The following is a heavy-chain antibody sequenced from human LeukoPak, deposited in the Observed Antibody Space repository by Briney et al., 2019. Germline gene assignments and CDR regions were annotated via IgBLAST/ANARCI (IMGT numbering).Heavy chain of an antibody. V-gene: IGHV3-66*01. Sequence: GRSLRLSCAASGFTVSSNYMSRVRQAPGKGLEWVSVIYSDDSTYYADSVKGRFTISRDNSKNTLYLQMNSLRAEDTAVYYCARGDSSGWYADYWGQGTLVTVSS. CDR3: ARGDSSGWYADY. CDR1: GFTVSSNY. D-gene: IGHD6-19*01. CDR2: IYSDDST. J-gene: IGHJ4*02.